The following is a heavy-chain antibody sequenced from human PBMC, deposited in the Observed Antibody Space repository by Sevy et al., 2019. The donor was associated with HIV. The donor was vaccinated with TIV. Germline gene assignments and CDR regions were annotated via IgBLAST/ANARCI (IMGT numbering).Heavy chain of an antibody. CDR3: ARVSSIYYDRGYFYAMDV. Sequence: GGSLRLSCAASRFTFSSYWMSWVRQAPGKGLEWVANINQDGSEKYHLDSVKGRFTISRDNAKNSLYLQMSSLRAEDSSVYFCARVSSIYYDRGYFYAMDVWSQGTKVTVSS. J-gene: IGHJ6*02. V-gene: IGHV3-7*01. D-gene: IGHD3-22*01. CDR1: RFTFSSYW. CDR2: INQDGSEK.